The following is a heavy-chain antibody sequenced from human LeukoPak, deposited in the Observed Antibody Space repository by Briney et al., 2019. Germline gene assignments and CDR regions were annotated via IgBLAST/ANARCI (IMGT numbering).Heavy chain of an antibody. V-gene: IGHV4-4*02. D-gene: IGHD2-8*01. CDR3: ARHGRTNAFDY. J-gene: IGHJ4*02. Sequence: PSETLSLTCAVSGGSISSSNWWSWVRQPPGKGLEWIGEIYHSGSTNYNPSLKSRVTISVDTSKNQFSLKLSSVTAADTAVYYCARHGRTNAFDYWGQGTLVTVSS. CDR2: IYHSGST. CDR1: GGSISSSNW.